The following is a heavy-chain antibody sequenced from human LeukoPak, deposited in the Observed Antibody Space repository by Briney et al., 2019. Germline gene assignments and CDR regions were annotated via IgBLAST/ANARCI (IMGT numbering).Heavy chain of an antibody. J-gene: IGHJ4*02. CDR3: ARVCSNTSCLLDY. CDR2: IYYSGST. D-gene: IGHD2-2*01. Sequence: PSETLSLTCTVSGGSVSGGDYFWSWIRQPPGKGLEWIGHIYYSGSTYYNPSLKSRVTISVDTSMNQFSLKLSSVTAADTAVYYCARVCSNTSCLLDYWGQGTLVTVSS. V-gene: IGHV4-30-4*01. CDR1: GGSVSGGDYF.